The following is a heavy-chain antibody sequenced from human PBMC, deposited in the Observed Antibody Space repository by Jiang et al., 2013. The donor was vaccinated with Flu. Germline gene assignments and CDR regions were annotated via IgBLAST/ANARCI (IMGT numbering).Heavy chain of an antibody. V-gene: IGHV2-70*01. CDR1: TSGMC. CDR2: IDWDDDK. Sequence: TSGMCVSWIRQPPGKALEWLALIDWDDDKYYSTSLKTRLTISKDTSKNQVVLTMTNMDPVDTATYYCARIQGDYVWGSYRPYYFDYWGQGTLVTVSS. D-gene: IGHD3-16*02. J-gene: IGHJ4*02. CDR3: ARIQGDYVWGSYRPYYFDY.